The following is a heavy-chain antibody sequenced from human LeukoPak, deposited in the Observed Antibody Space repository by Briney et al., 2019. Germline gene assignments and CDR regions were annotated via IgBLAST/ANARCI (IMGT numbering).Heavy chain of an antibody. Sequence: GGSPRLSCAASGFTFSDYYMSWIRQAPGKGLEWVSYISSSGSTIYYADSVKGRFTISRDNAKNSLYLQMNSLRAEDTAVYYCARDPALGQYDYWGQGTLVTVSS. CDR1: GFTFSDYY. J-gene: IGHJ4*02. V-gene: IGHV3-11*01. CDR2: ISSSGSTI. CDR3: ARDPALGQYDY.